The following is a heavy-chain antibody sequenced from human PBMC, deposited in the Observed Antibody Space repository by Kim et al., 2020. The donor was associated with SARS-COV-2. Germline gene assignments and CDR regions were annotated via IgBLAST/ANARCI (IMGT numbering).Heavy chain of an antibody. D-gene: IGHD3-3*01. CDR2: IKSKTDGGTT. CDR1: GFTFSNAW. Sequence: GGSLRLSCAASGFTFSNAWMSWVRQAPGKGLEWVGRIKSKTDGGTTDYAAPVKGRFTISRDDSKNTLYLQMNSLKTEDTAVYYCTTPFFDFWSGHSLKDYWGQGTLVTVSS. CDR3: TTPFFDFWSGHSLKDY. J-gene: IGHJ4*02. V-gene: IGHV3-15*01.